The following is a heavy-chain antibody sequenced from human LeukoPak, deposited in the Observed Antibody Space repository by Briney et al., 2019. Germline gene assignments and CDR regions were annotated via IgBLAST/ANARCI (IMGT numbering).Heavy chain of an antibody. D-gene: IGHD2-2*01. J-gene: IGHJ4*02. V-gene: IGHV1-2*02. CDR1: GYTFTGYY. CDR2: IDPNSGGT. CDR3: ARWSPSCSSTSCIYY. Sequence: ASVKVSCKASGYTFTGYYMHWVRQAPGQGLEWMGWIDPNSGGTNYAQKFQGRVTMTRDTSISTAYMELSRLRSDDTAVYYCARWSPSCSSTSCIYYWGQGTLVTVSS.